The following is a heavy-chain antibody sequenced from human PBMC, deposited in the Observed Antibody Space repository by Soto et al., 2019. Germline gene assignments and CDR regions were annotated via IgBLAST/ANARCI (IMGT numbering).Heavy chain of an antibody. V-gene: IGHV3-21*01. J-gene: IGHJ3*02. D-gene: IGHD5-12*01. CDR2: ISSSSSYI. CDR1: GFTFSSYS. CDR3: ARYHEFRGGYDAFDI. Sequence: GGSLRLSCAASGFTFSSYSMNWVRQAPGKGLEWVSSISSSSSYIYYADSVKGRFTISRDNAKNSLYLQMNSLRAVDTAVYYCARYHEFRGGYDAFDIWGQGTMVTVSS.